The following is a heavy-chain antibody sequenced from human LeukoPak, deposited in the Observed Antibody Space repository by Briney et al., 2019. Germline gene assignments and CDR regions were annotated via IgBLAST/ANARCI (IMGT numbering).Heavy chain of an antibody. J-gene: IGHJ4*02. CDR1: GYTFTSYA. CDR2: INTNTGNP. Sequence: ASVKVSCKASGYTFTSYAMNWVRQAPGQGLEWMGWINTNTGNPTYAQGFTGRFVFSLDASVSTAYLQISSLKAEDTAVYYCARGGEHYYDGSAYFGMVDYWGQGTLVTVSS. CDR3: ARGGEHYYDGSAYFGMVDY. V-gene: IGHV7-4-1*02. D-gene: IGHD3-22*01.